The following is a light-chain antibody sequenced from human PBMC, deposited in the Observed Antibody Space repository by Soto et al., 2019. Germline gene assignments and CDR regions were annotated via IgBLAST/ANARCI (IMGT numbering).Light chain of an antibody. CDR3: QQYGDMWT. CDR1: QSVRSSY. J-gene: IGKJ1*01. V-gene: IGKV3-20*01. Sequence: EIVLTQSPGTLSLSPGERATLNCRASQSVRSSYLAWYQQQPGQAPRLIIHGASRRATGIPDRFSGSGSGTDFTLTINRLEPEDFAVYFCQQYGDMWTFGQGTKVEIK. CDR2: GAS.